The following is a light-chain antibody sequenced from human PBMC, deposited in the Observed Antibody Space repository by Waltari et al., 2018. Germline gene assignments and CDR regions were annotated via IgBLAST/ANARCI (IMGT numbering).Light chain of an antibody. Sequence: EIVLTQSPGTLSLSPGERATLPCRATQSVSSNYLAWYQQKPGQAPRLLIYGASSRATGIPDRFSGSGSGTDFTLTISRLEPEDSAVYYCQQYGSSPRTFGQGTKVEIK. CDR2: GAS. CDR3: QQYGSSPRT. CDR1: QSVSSNY. V-gene: IGKV3-20*01. J-gene: IGKJ1*01.